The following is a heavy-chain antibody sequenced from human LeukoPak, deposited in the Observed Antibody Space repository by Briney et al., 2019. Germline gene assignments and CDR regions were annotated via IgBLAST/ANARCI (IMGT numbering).Heavy chain of an antibody. J-gene: IGHJ4*02. V-gene: IGHV3-21*01. CDR1: GFNSNTYS. D-gene: IGHD5-12*01. Sequence: GGSLRLSCAASGFNSNTYSMNWVRQAPGKGLEWVSSISTTSRYIYYTDSVKGRFTISRDNAENSLYLQMNSLRAEDTAVYYCARGNSDYDNDYWGQGTLVTVSS. CDR2: ISTTSRYI. CDR3: ARGNSDYDNDY.